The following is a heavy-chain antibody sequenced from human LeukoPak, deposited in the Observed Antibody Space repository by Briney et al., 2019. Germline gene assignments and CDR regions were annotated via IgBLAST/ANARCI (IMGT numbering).Heavy chain of an antibody. CDR1: GYSFTSYY. J-gene: IGHJ6*02. Sequence: GASVKVSCKASGYSFTSYYMHWVRQAPGQGLEWMGLINPTGGHSSYAQKFQGRLTMTRDPSTSTVYMELSSLRSEDTAEYFCARGMSELYYYCMDVWGQGTAATVSS. D-gene: IGHD3-16*01. CDR3: ARGMSELYYYCMDV. V-gene: IGHV1-46*01. CDR2: INPTGGHS.